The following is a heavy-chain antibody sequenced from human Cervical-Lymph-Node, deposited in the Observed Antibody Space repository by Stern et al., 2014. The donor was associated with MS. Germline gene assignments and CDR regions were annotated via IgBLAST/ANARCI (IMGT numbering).Heavy chain of an antibody. V-gene: IGHV4-59*01. J-gene: IGHJ4*01. CDR3: ARDKGMFFL. CDR2: IYYSGST. CDR1: GGPITNYY. Sequence: QVQLQESGPELVKPSETLTLTCTVSGGPITNYYWRWILQPPGKGMEWIGYIYYSGSTNYNPSLKSRVTISVDTSKNQFSLKLSSVTAADTAVYYCARDKGMFFLWGQGTLVTVSS. D-gene: IGHD2/OR15-2a*01.